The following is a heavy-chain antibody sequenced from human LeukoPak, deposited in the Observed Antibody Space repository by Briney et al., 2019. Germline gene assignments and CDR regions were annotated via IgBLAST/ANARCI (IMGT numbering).Heavy chain of an antibody. D-gene: IGHD1-26*01. J-gene: IGHJ4*02. CDR1: GFTFSDAW. Sequence: PGGPLRLSCAASGFTFSDAWMSWVRQAPGMGLEWIGRIRSKTHGGTTDYAAPVKGRFSISRDDSKNTLYLQMNSLKTEDTAVYYCATEGSSPKYFDFWGQGTLVTVSS. CDR2: IRSKTHGGTT. V-gene: IGHV3-15*01. CDR3: ATEGSSPKYFDF.